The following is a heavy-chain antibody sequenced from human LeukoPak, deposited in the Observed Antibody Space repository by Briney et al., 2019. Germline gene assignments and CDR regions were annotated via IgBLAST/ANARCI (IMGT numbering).Heavy chain of an antibody. V-gene: IGHV1-69*06. J-gene: IGHJ6*03. CDR3: ARVRYFDWLRTDYYYYYMDV. Sequence: RASVKVSCKASGGTFSSYAISWVRQAPGQGLEWMGRIIPIFGTANYAQKFQGRVTITADKSTSTAYMELSSLRSEDTAVYYCARVRYFDWLRTDYYYYYMDVWGEGTTVTVSS. CDR2: IIPIFGTA. D-gene: IGHD3-9*01. CDR1: GGTFSSYA.